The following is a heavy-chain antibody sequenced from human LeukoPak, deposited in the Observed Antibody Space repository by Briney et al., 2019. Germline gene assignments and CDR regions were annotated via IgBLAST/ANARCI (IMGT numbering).Heavy chain of an antibody. D-gene: IGHD3-10*01. Sequence: SETLSLTCAVYGGSFRGYYWSRIRQPPGKGLEWIGEINHSGSTNYNPSLKSRVTISVDTSKNQFSLKLSSVTAADTAVYYCARGAMVRGVIITKNWFDPWGQGTLVTVSS. V-gene: IGHV4-34*01. CDR1: GGSFRGYY. CDR3: ARGAMVRGVIITKNWFDP. CDR2: INHSGST. J-gene: IGHJ5*02.